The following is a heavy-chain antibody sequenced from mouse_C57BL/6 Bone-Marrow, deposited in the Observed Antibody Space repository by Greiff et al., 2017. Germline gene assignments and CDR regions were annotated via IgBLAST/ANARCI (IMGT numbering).Heavy chain of an antibody. V-gene: IGHV1-53*01. Sequence: QVQLQQPGTELVKPGASVKLSCKASGYTFTSYWMHWVKQRPGQGLEWIGNINPSNGGPTYNEKFKSKATLTVDKSSSTAYMQLSSLTSEDSAVYYCARHAPDYYAMDYWGQGTSVTVSS. CDR3: ARHAPDYYAMDY. CDR2: INPSNGGP. CDR1: GYTFTSYW. J-gene: IGHJ4*01. D-gene: IGHD6-5*01.